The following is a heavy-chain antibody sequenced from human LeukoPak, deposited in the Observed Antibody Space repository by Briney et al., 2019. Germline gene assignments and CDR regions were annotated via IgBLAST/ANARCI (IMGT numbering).Heavy chain of an antibody. J-gene: IGHJ3*02. CDR1: GFTFSDYY. CDR2: ISSSGSTI. CDR3: ARDPGPFYCGGDCYSDAFDI. Sequence: SGGSLRLSCAASGFTFSDYYMSWIRQAPGKGLEWVSYISSSGSTIYYADSVKGRFTISRDNAKNSLYLQMNSLRAEDTAVYYCARDPGPFYCGGDCYSDAFDIWGQGTMVTVSS. V-gene: IGHV3-11*01. D-gene: IGHD2-21*02.